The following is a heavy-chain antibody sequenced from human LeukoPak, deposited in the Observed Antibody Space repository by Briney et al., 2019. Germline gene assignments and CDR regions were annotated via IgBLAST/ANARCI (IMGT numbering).Heavy chain of an antibody. Sequence: PGGSLRLSCAASGYTFSCCSMNWVRQAPGKGLEWLSSINNSGDDKHHADSVQGRFTISRDNAKNSLYLQMNSLRAEDTAVYYCARELDRIQDLDSWGQGTQVTVSS. D-gene: IGHD1-1*01. CDR1: GYTFSCCS. CDR2: INNSGDDK. CDR3: ARELDRIQDLDS. V-gene: IGHV3-21*01. J-gene: IGHJ4*02.